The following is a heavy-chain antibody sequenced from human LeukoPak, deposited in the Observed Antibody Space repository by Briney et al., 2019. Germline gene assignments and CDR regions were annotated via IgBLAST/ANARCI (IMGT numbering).Heavy chain of an antibody. CDR1: GFTFSNYA. J-gene: IGHJ4*02. CDR2: ISYDGSNK. Sequence: GASLRLSCAASGFTFSNYAMSWVRQAPGKGLEWVAVISYDGSNKYYADSVKGRFTISRDNSKNTLYLQMNSLRAEDTAVYYCARDGARQLWLYYFDYWGQGTLVTVSS. CDR3: ARDGARQLWLYYFDY. D-gene: IGHD5-18*01. V-gene: IGHV3-30*04.